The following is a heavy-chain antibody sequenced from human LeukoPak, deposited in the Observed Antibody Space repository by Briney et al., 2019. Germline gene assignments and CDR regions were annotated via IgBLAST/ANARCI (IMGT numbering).Heavy chain of an antibody. CDR2: INHSGST. D-gene: IGHD5-18*01. V-gene: IGHV4-34*01. CDR3: AREGEYQLTRSYGYDY. Sequence: SETLSLTCAVYGGSFSGYYWSWIRQPPGKGLEWIGEINHSGSTNYNPSLKSRVTISVDTSKNQFSLKLNSVTAADTAVYYCAREGEYQLTRSYGYDYWGQGTLVTVSS. CDR1: GGSFSGYY. J-gene: IGHJ4*02.